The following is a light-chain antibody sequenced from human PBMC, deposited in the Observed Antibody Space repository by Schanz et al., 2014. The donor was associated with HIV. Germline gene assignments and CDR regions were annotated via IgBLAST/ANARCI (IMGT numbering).Light chain of an antibody. CDR1: QSISIY. CDR3: LQYHAYPWT. V-gene: IGKV1-39*01. CDR2: AAS. J-gene: IGKJ1*01. Sequence: DIQMTQSPSTLSASVGDRVTITCRASQSISIYLNWYQQKPGKAPKLLIYAASTLHSGVPSRFSARGSETEFTLTINSLQPDDYATYYCLQYHAYPWTFGQGTNVDVK.